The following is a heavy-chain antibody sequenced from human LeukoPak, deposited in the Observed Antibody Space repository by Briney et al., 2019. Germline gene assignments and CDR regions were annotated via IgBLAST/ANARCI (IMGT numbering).Heavy chain of an antibody. Sequence: ASVKVSCKASGYTFTGYYTHWVRQAPGQELEWMGWINPNSGGTNYAQKFQGRVTMTRDTSISTAYMELSRLRSDDTAVYYCARDLGSYGEDYWGQGTLVTVSS. CDR3: ARDLGSYGEDY. CDR2: INPNSGGT. CDR1: GYTFTGYY. D-gene: IGHD4-17*01. V-gene: IGHV1-2*02. J-gene: IGHJ4*02.